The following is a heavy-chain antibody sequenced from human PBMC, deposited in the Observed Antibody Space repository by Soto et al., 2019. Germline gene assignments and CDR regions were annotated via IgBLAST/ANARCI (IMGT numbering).Heavy chain of an antibody. Sequence: GGSLSLSCAASGFTFSPYTMHWVRQTPGKGLEWVAVIPYDGSDKNYADSVRGRFTISRDNSKNTLFLQMNSLRAEDTALYYCARGGGFCGADCYKGGIDYWGQGALVTVSS. J-gene: IGHJ4*02. D-gene: IGHD2-21*02. CDR1: GFTFSPYT. CDR3: ARGGGFCGADCYKGGIDY. CDR2: IPYDGSDK. V-gene: IGHV3-30-3*01.